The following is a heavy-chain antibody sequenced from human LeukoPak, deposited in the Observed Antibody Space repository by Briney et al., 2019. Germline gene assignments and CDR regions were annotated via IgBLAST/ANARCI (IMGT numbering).Heavy chain of an antibody. D-gene: IGHD2-2*02. CDR2: ISSSGSTI. CDR3: AKDQVDIVVVPAAIDTYYYYGMDV. V-gene: IGHV3-48*01. CDR1: GFIFSSYD. Sequence: GGSLRLSCAASGFIFSSYDMNWVRQAPGKGLEWVSFISSSGSTIYYADSVKGRFTISRDNSKNTLYLQMNSLRAEDTAVYYCAKDQVDIVVVPAAIDTYYYYGMDVWGQGTTVTVSS. J-gene: IGHJ6*02.